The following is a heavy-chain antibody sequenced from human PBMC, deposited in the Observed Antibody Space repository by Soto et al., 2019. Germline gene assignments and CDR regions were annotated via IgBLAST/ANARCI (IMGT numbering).Heavy chain of an antibody. V-gene: IGHV3-11*06. CDR1: GFTFSDYY. D-gene: IGHD2-2*01. J-gene: IGHJ6*02. CDR3: ARYQVGYYYYGMDV. CDR2: ISSSSSYT. Sequence: PGGSLRLSCAASGFTFSDYYMSWIRQAPGKGLEWVSYISSSSSYTNYADSVKGRFTISRDNAKNSLYLQMNSLRAEDTAVYYCARYQVGYYYYGMDVWGQGTTVTVS.